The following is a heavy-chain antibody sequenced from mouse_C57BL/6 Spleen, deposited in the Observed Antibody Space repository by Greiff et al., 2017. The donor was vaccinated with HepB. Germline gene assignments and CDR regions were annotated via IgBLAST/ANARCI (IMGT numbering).Heavy chain of an antibody. Sequence: VQLQQSGPGLVQPSQSLSITCTVSGFSLTSYGVHWVRQPPGKGLEWLGVIWSGGSTDYNAAFISRLSISKDNSKSQVFFKMNSLQADDTAIYYCAKGEGYYGSSPYGYWGQGTSVTVSS. CDR2: IWSGGST. V-gene: IGHV2-4*01. CDR3: AKGEGYYGSSPYGY. CDR1: GFSLTSYG. D-gene: IGHD1-1*01. J-gene: IGHJ4*01.